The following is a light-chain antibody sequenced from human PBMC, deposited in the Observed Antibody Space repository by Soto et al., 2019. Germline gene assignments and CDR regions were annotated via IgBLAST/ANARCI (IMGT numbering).Light chain of an antibody. CDR1: ESLSTY. Sequence: EIVMTQSPATLSVSPGERVTLSCRASESLSTYLAWYQQKPGQAPRLLIYGASTKATGIPARFSGSESATDFTLTISSLQSEDFAVYYCQSYNDWPFTFGQRTKLEI. CDR2: GAS. J-gene: IGKJ2*01. V-gene: IGKV3-15*01. CDR3: QSYNDWPFT.